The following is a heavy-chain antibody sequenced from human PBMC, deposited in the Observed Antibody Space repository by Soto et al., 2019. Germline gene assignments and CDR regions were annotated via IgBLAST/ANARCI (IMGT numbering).Heavy chain of an antibody. J-gene: IGHJ6*02. CDR1: GYTFTSYY. V-gene: IGHV1-46*01. CDR3: ARVRSTSVWALYYYYGMDV. D-gene: IGHD6-6*01. CDR2: INPSGGST. Sequence: VASVKVSCKASGYTFTSYYMHWVRQAPGQGLEWMGIINPSGGSTSYAQKFQGRVTMTRDTSTSTVYMELSSLRSEDTAVYYCARVRSTSVWALYYYYGMDVWGQGTTVTVSS.